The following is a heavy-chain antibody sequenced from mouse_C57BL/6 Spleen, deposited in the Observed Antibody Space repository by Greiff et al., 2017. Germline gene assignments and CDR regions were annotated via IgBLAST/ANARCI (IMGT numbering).Heavy chain of an antibody. CDR3: ARGLRGFYYAMDY. V-gene: IGHV1-76*01. CDR1: GYTFTDYY. D-gene: IGHD2-2*01. Sequence: VQLQQSGAELVRPGASVKLSCKASGYTFTDYYINWVKQRPGQGLEWIARIYPGSGNTYYNEKFKGKATLTAEKSSSTAYMQLSSLTSEDSAVYFCARGLRGFYYAMDYWGQGTSVTVSS. CDR2: IYPGSGNT. J-gene: IGHJ4*01.